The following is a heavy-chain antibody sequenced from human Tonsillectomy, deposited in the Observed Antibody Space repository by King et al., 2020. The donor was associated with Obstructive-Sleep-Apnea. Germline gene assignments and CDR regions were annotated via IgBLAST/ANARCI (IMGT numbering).Heavy chain of an antibody. CDR3: TVASAHALDY. CDR2: IKSKTDGGTT. D-gene: IGHD2-15*01. Sequence: VQLVESGGGLVKPGGSLRLSCAASGFTFSNAWMSWVRQVPGKGLEWVGRIKSKTDGGTTDYAAPVKGRFTISRDDSKNTLYLQMNSLKTEDTAGYYCTVASAHALDYWGQGTLVTVSS. CDR1: GFTFSNAW. J-gene: IGHJ4*02. V-gene: IGHV3-15*01.